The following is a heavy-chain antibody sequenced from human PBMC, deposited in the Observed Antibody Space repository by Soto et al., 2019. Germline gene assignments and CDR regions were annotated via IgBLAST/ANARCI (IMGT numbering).Heavy chain of an antibody. D-gene: IGHD3-3*01. CDR1: GYTFTSYG. Sequence: AASVKVSCKASGYTFTSYGISWVRQAPGQGLEWMGWISAYNGNTNYAQKLQGRVTMTTDTSTSTAYMELRSLRSDDTAVYYCAGDLGTGTIFGVAPIDYWGQGTLVTVSS. J-gene: IGHJ4*02. CDR2: ISAYNGNT. V-gene: IGHV1-18*01. CDR3: AGDLGTGTIFGVAPIDY.